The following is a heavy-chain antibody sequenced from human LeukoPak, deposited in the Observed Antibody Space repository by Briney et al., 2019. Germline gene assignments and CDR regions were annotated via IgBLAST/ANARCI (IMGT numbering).Heavy chain of an antibody. CDR1: GGSFSGYY. CDR2: INHSGST. Sequence: PSETLSLTCAVYGGSFSGYYWSWIRQPPAKGLEWIGEINHSGSTNYNPSLKSRVTISVDTSKNQFSLKLSSVTAADTAVYYCARGSSYGTPSDFDYWGQGTLVTVSS. V-gene: IGHV4-34*01. J-gene: IGHJ4*02. CDR3: ARGSSYGTPSDFDY. D-gene: IGHD5-18*01.